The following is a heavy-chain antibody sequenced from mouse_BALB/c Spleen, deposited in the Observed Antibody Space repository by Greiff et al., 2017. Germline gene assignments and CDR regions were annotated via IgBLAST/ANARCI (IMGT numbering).Heavy chain of an antibody. Sequence: VQLQQSGAELMKPGASVKISCKATGYTFSSYWIEWVKQRPGHGLEWIGEILPGSGSTNYNEKFKGKATFTADTSSNTAYMQLSSLTSEDSAVYYCASEYYGSRAAMDYWGQGTSVTVSS. CDR3: ASEYYGSRAAMDY. V-gene: IGHV1-9*01. D-gene: IGHD1-1*01. CDR2: ILPGSGST. J-gene: IGHJ4*01. CDR1: GYTFSSYW.